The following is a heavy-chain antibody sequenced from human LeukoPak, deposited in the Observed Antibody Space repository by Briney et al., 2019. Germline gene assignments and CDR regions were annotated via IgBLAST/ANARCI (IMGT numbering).Heavy chain of an antibody. D-gene: IGHD3-10*01. CDR3: ARNRVELPFDS. Sequence: SETLSLTCTVSGGSISSSSYYWGWIRQPPGKGLEWIGSINYSGSTYYNPSLKSRVTISIDTSENQFSLKLASLTAADTAVYYCARNRVELPFDSWGQGTLVTVSS. J-gene: IGHJ4*02. CDR1: GGSISSSSYY. V-gene: IGHV4-39*07. CDR2: INYSGST.